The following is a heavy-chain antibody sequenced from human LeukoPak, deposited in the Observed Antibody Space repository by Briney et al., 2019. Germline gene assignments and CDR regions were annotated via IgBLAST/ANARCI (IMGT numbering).Heavy chain of an antibody. J-gene: IGHJ6*03. V-gene: IGHV3-48*01. Sequence: GGSLRLSCAASGFTFSSYSVNWVRQAPGKGLEWVSYISSSSTTIYYADSVKGRFTISRDNAKNSLYLQMNSLRAEDTAVYYCASKVATSMYYYYMDVWGKGTTVTVSS. CDR3: ASKVATSMYYYYMDV. D-gene: IGHD5-12*01. CDR1: GFTFSSYS. CDR2: ISSSSTTI.